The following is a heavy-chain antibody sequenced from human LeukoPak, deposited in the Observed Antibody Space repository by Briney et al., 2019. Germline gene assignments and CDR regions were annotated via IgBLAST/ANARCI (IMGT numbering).Heavy chain of an antibody. CDR2: IYHSGSA. Sequence: SETLSLTCTVSDYSITSGYYWGWIRPPPGKGLEWIGSIYHSGSAYYNPSLKSRVTISVDTSKNQFSLTLSSVTAADTAVYYCARDYYDCGNFDYWGQGTLVTVSS. J-gene: IGHJ4*02. V-gene: IGHV4-38-2*02. CDR3: ARDYYDCGNFDY. D-gene: IGHD3-22*01. CDR1: DYSITSGYY.